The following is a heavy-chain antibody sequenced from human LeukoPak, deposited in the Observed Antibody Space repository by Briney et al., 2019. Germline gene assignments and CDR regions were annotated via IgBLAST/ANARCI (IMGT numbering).Heavy chain of an antibody. CDR3: ARIYGPGGFEI. CDR2: ICSSSSYI. CDR1: GFTFSSYS. Sequence: GGSLRLSCAASGFTFSSYSMNWVRPAPGKGLEWVSSICSSSSYIYYADSLKGRLTISRDNAKYSLYLQMNSLRAEDTAVYYCARIYGPGGFEIWGQRTIVTVSS. V-gene: IGHV3-21*01. J-gene: IGHJ3*02. D-gene: IGHD2-8*02.